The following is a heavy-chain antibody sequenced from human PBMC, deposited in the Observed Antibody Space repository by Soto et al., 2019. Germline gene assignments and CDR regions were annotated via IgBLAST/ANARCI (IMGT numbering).Heavy chain of an antibody. Sequence: PSETLSLTCTVSGGSISNYYWSWIRQPPGKGLEWIGYIYYSGNTNYNSSLKSRVTISVDTSKNQFSLKLSSVSAADTAVYYCARQEGPEYFHHWGQGTLVTVSS. CDR3: ARQEGPEYFHH. V-gene: IGHV4-59*08. J-gene: IGHJ1*01. CDR2: IYYSGNT. CDR1: GGSISNYY.